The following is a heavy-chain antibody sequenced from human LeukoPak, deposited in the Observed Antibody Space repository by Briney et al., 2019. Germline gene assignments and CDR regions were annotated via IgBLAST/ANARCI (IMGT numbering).Heavy chain of an antibody. CDR1: GYSLSSGYH. CDR2: IYHRGRS. D-gene: IGHD2-2*01. CDR3: ARDPRWLTPDCTSTSCYENYFDP. J-gene: IGHJ5*02. Sequence: SETLSLTCVVSGYSLSSGYHWAWIRQSPGKGLVWIGIIYHRGRSHYNPSLKSRVTISVETSKHQVSLNLYSVTAADTAVYYCARDPRWLTPDCTSTSCYENYFDPWGQGTLVTVSS. V-gene: IGHV4-38-2*02.